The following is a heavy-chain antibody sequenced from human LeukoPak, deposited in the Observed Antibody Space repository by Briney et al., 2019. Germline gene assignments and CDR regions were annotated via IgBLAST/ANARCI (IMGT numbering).Heavy chain of an antibody. J-gene: IGHJ4*02. CDR2: IKSKTDGGTT. D-gene: IGHD1-26*01. CDR1: GFTFSSYA. V-gene: IGHV3-15*01. Sequence: GGSLRLSCAASGFTFSSYAMSWVRQAPGKGLEWVGRIKSKTDGGTTDYAAPVKGRFTISRDDSKNTLYLQMNSLKTEDTAVYYCTTDGTGSGSYQGLYWGQGTLVTVSS. CDR3: TTDGTGSGSYQGLY.